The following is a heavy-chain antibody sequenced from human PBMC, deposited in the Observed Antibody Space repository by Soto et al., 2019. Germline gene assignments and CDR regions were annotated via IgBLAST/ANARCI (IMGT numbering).Heavy chain of an antibody. CDR3: ARDWYPRFDT. J-gene: IGHJ5*02. V-gene: IGHV1-18*01. CDR2: LNPSSGET. Sequence: QIRLVQSGGEVRTPGASVKVSCKDSGYTFSSYGITWVRQAPGQGLEWLGWLNPSSGETNYAQKFQGRVTVTTDTSTTTGYMELRNLTFDDTAVYYCARDWYPRFDTWGQGTLVTVSS. D-gene: IGHD6-13*01. CDR1: GYTFSSYG.